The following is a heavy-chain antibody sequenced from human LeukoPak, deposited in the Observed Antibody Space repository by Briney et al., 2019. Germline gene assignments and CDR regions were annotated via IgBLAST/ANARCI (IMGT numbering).Heavy chain of an antibody. V-gene: IGHV5-51*01. J-gene: IGHJ4*02. Sequence: GESLKISCKGSGYSFTTYWIGWVRQMPGKGLEWMGIIYPGDSDTRYSPSFQGQVTISADKSITTPYLQWSSLKASDTAIYYCARSLTPDYFDYWGQGTLVTVSS. CDR3: ARSLTPDYFDY. CDR2: IYPGDSDT. CDR1: GYSFTTYW.